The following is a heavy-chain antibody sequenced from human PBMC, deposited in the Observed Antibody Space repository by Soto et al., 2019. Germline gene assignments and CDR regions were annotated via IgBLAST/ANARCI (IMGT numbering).Heavy chain of an antibody. CDR1: GGSISSGDYS. J-gene: IGHJ5*02. CDR2: IYNSGIT. Sequence: SETLSLTCTVSGGSISSGDYSWSWVRQSPGKGLEWIGHIYNSGITYYNPSLKSRVVISIGTSRNQFSLRLNSLTAADRAVYFCARGVTVFGLVSRFWFDPWGQGTVVTVSS. V-gene: IGHV4-30-4*01. CDR3: ARGVTVFGLVSRFWFDP. D-gene: IGHD3-3*01.